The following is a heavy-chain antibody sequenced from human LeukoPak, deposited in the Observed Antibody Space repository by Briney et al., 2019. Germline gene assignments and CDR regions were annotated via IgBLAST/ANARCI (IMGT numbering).Heavy chain of an antibody. CDR1: GFKFDDYA. V-gene: IGHV3-9*01. Sequence: GGSLRLSCAASGFKFDDYAMHWVRQAPGKGLEWVAGISWDSGSIGYADSVRGRFTISRDNAKKSLYLQMNSLTPEDTALYYCTKGSGSGTWYYFDYWGQGTLVTVSS. D-gene: IGHD6-13*01. CDR2: ISWDSGSI. CDR3: TKGSGSGTWYYFDY. J-gene: IGHJ4*02.